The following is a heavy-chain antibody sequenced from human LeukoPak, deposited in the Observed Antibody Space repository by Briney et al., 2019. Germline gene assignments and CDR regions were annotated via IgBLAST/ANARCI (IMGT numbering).Heavy chain of an antibody. D-gene: IGHD1-26*01. V-gene: IGHV3-9*01. Sequence: PGRSLRLSCAASGFTFDDYAMHWVRQAPGKGLEWVSGISWNSGSIGYADSVKGRFTISRDNAKNSLYLQMNSLRAEDTALYYCAKDREATKYYIDYWGQGTLVTVSS. J-gene: IGHJ4*02. CDR1: GFTFDDYA. CDR3: AKDREATKYYIDY. CDR2: ISWNSGSI.